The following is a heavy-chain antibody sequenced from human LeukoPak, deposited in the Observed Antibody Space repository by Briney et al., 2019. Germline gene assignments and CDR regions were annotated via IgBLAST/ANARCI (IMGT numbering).Heavy chain of an antibody. CDR1: GGSISSGGYS. V-gene: IGHV4-30-2*01. CDR2: IYHSGST. J-gene: IGHJ4*02. Sequence: SETLSLTCAVSGGSISSGGYSWSWIRQPPGKGLEWIGYIYHSGSTYYNPSLKSRVTISVDRSKNQFSLKLSSVTAADTAVYYCARVMASGYSYGYFDYWGQGTLVTVSS. CDR3: ARVMASGYSYGYFDY. D-gene: IGHD5-18*01.